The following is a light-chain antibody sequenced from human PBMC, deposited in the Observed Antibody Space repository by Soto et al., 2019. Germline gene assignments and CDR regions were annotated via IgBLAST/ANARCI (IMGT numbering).Light chain of an antibody. J-gene: IGLJ3*02. CDR2: DTS. V-gene: IGLV7-46*01. Sequence: QAVVTQEPSLTVSPGGTVTLTCGSSTGAVTSGHYPYWFQQKPGQAPRTLIYDTSNKHSWTPARFSGSLLGGKAALTLSGAQPEDEAEYYCLRSYSGARPGNGVFGGGTKLTVL. CDR1: TGAVTSGHY. CDR3: LRSYSGARPGNGV.